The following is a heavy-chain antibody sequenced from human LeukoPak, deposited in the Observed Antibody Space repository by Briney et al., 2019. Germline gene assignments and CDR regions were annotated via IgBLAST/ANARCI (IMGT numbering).Heavy chain of an antibody. J-gene: IGHJ5*02. CDR2: IYYSGST. CDR1: GGSISSYY. V-gene: IGHV4-59*01. CDR3: ARDGGYGSGWFDP. Sequence: PSETLSLTCTVSGGSISSYYWSWIRQPPGKGLEWIGYIYYSGSTNYNPSLKSRVTISVDTSKNQFSLKLSSVTAADTAVYYCARDGGYGSGWFDPWGQGTLVAVSS. D-gene: IGHD3-10*01.